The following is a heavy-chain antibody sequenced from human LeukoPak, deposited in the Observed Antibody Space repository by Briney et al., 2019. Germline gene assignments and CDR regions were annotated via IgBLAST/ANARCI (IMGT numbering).Heavy chain of an antibody. J-gene: IGHJ4*02. V-gene: IGHV4-34*01. CDR3: ARVACSSTSCYSLLDY. CDR2: INHSGST. CDR1: GGSFSGYY. D-gene: IGHD2-2*01. Sequence: SETLSLTCAVYGGSFSGYYWSWIRQPPGEGLEWIGEINHSGSTNYNPSLKSRVTISVDTSKNQFSLKLSSVTAADTAVYYCARVACSSTSCYSLLDYWGQGTLVTVS.